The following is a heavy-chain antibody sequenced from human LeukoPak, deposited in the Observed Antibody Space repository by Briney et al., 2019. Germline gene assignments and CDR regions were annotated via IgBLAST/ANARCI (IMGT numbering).Heavy chain of an antibody. CDR2: ISAYNGNT. J-gene: IGHJ3*02. D-gene: IGHD7-27*01. CDR3: ARVKLGFDAFDI. Sequence: ASVKVSCKASGYTFTSYGISWVRQAPGQGLEWMGWISAYNGNTNYAQKLQARVTMTTDTSTSTAYMELRSLRSDDTAVYYCARVKLGFDAFDIWGQGTMVTVSS. V-gene: IGHV1-18*01. CDR1: GYTFTSYG.